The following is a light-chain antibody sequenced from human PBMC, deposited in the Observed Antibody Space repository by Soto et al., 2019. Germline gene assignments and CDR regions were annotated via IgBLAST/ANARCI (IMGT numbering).Light chain of an antibody. CDR1: SFNIGSNT. CDR3: AAWDDSLNGVV. V-gene: IGLV1-44*01. CDR2: GNN. J-gene: IGLJ2*01. Sequence: QSVLTQPPSASGTPGQRVSMSCSGSSFNIGSNTVNWYQQLPGTAPKLLIYGNNRRPSGVPDRFSGSKSGTSASLAISGLQSEDEGDYYCAAWDDSLNGVVFGGGTKLTVL.